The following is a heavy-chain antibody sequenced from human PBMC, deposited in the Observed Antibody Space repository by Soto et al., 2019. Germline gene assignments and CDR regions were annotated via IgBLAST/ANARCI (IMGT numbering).Heavy chain of an antibody. CDR2: MYNTGST. Sequence: QVRLQESGPGLVKPSETLSLTCTVSGGSISSYYWSWIRQPPGKGLEWIGYMYNTGSTIYNPSLQSRVTISVDTSKTQFSLKLNSVPAADTAVYYCARDLWGYCGADCYPLDVWGQGTTVTVSS. CDR3: ARDLWGYCGADCYPLDV. D-gene: IGHD2-21*02. V-gene: IGHV4-59*01. J-gene: IGHJ6*02. CDR1: GGSISSYY.